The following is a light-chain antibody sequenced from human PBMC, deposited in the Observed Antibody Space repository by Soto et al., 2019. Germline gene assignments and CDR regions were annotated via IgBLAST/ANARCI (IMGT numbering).Light chain of an antibody. CDR2: AAS. Sequence: DIPMTQSPSSVSASVGDRVTITCRASQGITSWLAWYQQKPGRAPKLLIYAASSLQSGVPSRFSGSGSGRDFALTIRSLQPEDFATYFCQQTSSFPLTFGGGTKVEIK. V-gene: IGKV1-12*01. J-gene: IGKJ4*01. CDR1: QGITSW. CDR3: QQTSSFPLT.